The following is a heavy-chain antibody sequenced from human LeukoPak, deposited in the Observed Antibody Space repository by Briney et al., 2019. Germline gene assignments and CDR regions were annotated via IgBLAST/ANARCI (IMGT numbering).Heavy chain of an antibody. CDR3: EREAHLLEYYDTSG. D-gene: IGHD3-22*01. Sequence: GGSLRLSCAASGFIFYDYSMNWVRRAPGKGLQWVASISSGGDNTYYADSVKGRFTISRDNAKSSVSLQMNSLRVEDTAVYYCEREAHLLEYYDTSGRGQGTLVTVSS. V-gene: IGHV3-21*04. CDR2: ISSGGDNT. J-gene: IGHJ4*02. CDR1: GFIFYDYS.